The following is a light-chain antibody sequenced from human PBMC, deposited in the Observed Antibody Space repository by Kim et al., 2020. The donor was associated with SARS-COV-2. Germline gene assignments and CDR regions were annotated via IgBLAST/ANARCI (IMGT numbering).Light chain of an antibody. CDR2: AAS. CDR3: QQSYSAPI. Sequence: DSQLTQSPSSLSASVGDRVTIICRTSQTMNDYLNWYQQSPGRAPKLLIYAASTLQDGVPSRFNCSRSGAEYTLTISSLQPEDFATYYCQQSYSAPIFGQGTRLEIK. J-gene: IGKJ5*01. CDR1: QTMNDY. V-gene: IGKV1-39*01.